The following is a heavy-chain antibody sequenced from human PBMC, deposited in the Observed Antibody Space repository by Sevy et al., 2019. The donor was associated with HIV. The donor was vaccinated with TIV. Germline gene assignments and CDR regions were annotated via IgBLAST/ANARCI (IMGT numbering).Heavy chain of an antibody. J-gene: IGHJ4*02. D-gene: IGHD3-16*02. V-gene: IGHV3-48*01. CDR1: GFTCSSYS. CDR2: ISSSSSTI. CDR3: ARGRMITFGGVIAHPFDY. Sequence: GGSLRLSCAASGFTCSSYSMNWVRQAPGKGLEWVSYISSSSSTIYYADSVKGRFTISRDNAKNSLYLQMNSLRAEDTAVYYCARGRMITFGGVIAHPFDYWGQGTLVTVSS.